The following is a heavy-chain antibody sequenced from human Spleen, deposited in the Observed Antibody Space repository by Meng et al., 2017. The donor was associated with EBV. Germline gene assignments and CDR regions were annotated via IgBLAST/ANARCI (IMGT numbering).Heavy chain of an antibody. CDR3: AKSRSSTPGVVDY. J-gene: IGHJ4*02. Sequence: ELQESGTGLVQPSQTLSLTCAVSGDSISSGGSWSWIRQPPGKGLEWIGYIYDTGTTIYNPSLKSRVSIFLETSKNLFSLKLNSVTTADTAVYYCAKSRSSTPGVVDYWGQGTLVTVSS. CDR2: IYDTGTT. D-gene: IGHD3-10*01. V-gene: IGHV4-30-2*02. CDR1: GDSISSGGS.